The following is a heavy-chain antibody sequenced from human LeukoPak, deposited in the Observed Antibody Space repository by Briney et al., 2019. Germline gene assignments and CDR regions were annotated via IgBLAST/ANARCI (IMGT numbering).Heavy chain of an antibody. CDR2: INPNSGGT. J-gene: IGHJ4*02. CDR1: GYTFTSYD. V-gene: IGHV1-2*02. D-gene: IGHD6-13*01. CDR3: AREKGRIAAAVRYFDY. Sequence: ASVKVSCKASGYTFTSYDINWVRQATGQGLEWMGWINPNSGGTNYAQKFQGRVTMTRDTSISTAYMELSRRISDDTAVYYCAREKGRIAAAVRYFDYWGQGTLVTVSS.